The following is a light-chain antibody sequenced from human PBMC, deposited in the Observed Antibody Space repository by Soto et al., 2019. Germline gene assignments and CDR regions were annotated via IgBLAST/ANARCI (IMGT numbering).Light chain of an antibody. J-gene: IGLJ1*01. CDR1: SSDVGDYNY. CDR2: EVT. CDR3: SSYAGSNYFYV. Sequence: SALTQPPSASESPGQSVTISCTGTSSDVGDYNYVSWYQQHPGKAPKLMIFEVTKRPSGVPDRFSGSKSGNTASLTVSGLPADDDAHYYCSSYAGSNYFYVFGTGTKVTVL. V-gene: IGLV2-8*01.